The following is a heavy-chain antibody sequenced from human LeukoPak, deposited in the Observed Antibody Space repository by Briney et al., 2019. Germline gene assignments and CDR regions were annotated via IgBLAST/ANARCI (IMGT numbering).Heavy chain of an antibody. J-gene: IGHJ4*02. CDR3: ARVVPYYYDSSGYPDY. Sequence: SETLSLTCAVSGGSISSGGYSWSWIRQPPGKGLEWIGYIYHSGSTYYNPSLKSRVTISVDRSKNQFSLKLSSVTAADTAVYYCARVVPYYYDSSGYPDYWGQGTLVTVSS. D-gene: IGHD3-22*01. V-gene: IGHV4-30-2*01. CDR2: IYHSGST. CDR1: GGSISSGGYS.